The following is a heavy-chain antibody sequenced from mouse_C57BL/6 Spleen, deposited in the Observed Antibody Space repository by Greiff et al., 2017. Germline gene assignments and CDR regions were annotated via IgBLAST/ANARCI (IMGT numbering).Heavy chain of an antibody. Sequence: QVQLQQSGAELVRPGASVTLSCKASGYTFTDYEMHWVKQTPVHGLEWIGAIDPETGGTAYNQKFKGKAILTADKSSSTAYMELRSLTSEDSAVXYCTRLPFTAVVAFDYWGQGTTLTVSS. J-gene: IGHJ2*01. CDR1: GYTFTDYE. V-gene: IGHV1-15*01. D-gene: IGHD1-1*01. CDR2: IDPETGGT. CDR3: TRLPFTAVVAFDY.